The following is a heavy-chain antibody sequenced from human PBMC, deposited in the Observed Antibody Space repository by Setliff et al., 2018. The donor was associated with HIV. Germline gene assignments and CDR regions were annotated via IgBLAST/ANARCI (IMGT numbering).Heavy chain of an antibody. CDR3: ATRPADTKWYGVFDY. Sequence: SETLSLTCSVSGGSISAHYWSWIRQSPGKGLEWIGYIYGSGITNYNPSLRGRVTISIDTSKNQFSLRLNSVTAADMAVYYCATRPADTKWYGVFDYWGQGRLVTVSS. V-gene: IGHV4-4*09. CDR1: GGSISAHY. D-gene: IGHD3-10*01. CDR2: IYGSGIT. J-gene: IGHJ4*02.